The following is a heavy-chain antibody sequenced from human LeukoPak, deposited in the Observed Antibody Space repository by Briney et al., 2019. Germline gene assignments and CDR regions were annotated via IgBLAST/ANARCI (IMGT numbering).Heavy chain of an antibody. D-gene: IGHD6-19*01. CDR3: ARGDSSGWYKRGGPFDY. Sequence: PGGSLRLSCAASGFTFSTYGMHWVRQAPGKGLEWVAVISYDGSIKYYADSVKGRFTISRDNSKNTLYLQMNSLRAEDTAVYYCARGDSSGWYKRGGPFDYWGQGTLVTVSS. CDR1: GFTFSTYG. J-gene: IGHJ4*02. V-gene: IGHV3-30*03. CDR2: ISYDGSIK.